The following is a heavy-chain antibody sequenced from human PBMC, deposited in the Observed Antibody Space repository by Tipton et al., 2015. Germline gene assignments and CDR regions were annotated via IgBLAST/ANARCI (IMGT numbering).Heavy chain of an antibody. Sequence: LVKPTETLTLTCTFSGFSLNTSGVSVGWIRQPPGKALEWLALIYWDDDKRYRPSLESRLTITKDTSKNHVVLTMTNMGPVDTATYYCAHRPTVVFCGGTRCLGYFQHWGQGTLVTVSS. CDR1: GFSLNTSGVS. CDR2: IYWDDDK. V-gene: IGHV2-5*02. D-gene: IGHD2-2*01. CDR3: AHRPTVVFCGGTRCLGYFQH. J-gene: IGHJ1*01.